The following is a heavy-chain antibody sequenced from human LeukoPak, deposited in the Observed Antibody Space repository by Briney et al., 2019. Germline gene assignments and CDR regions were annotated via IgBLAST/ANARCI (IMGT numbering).Heavy chain of an antibody. V-gene: IGHV1-69*13. CDR2: IIPIFGTA. Sequence: SVKVSCKASGGTFSSYAISWVRQAPGQGLEWMGGIIPIFGTANYAQKFQGRVTITADESTSTAYMELSSLRSEDTAVYYCARGDSGSFLQEINYYYYYMDVWGKGTTVTISS. CDR1: GGTFSSYA. D-gene: IGHD1-26*01. CDR3: ARGDSGSFLQEINYYYYYMDV. J-gene: IGHJ6*03.